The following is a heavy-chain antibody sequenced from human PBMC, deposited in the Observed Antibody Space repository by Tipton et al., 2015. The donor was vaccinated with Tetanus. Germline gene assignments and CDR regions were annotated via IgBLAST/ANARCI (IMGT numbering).Heavy chain of an antibody. Sequence: TLSLTCAVSGDSISSGDYYWTWIRQHPGRGLESIGYIFGSGGTFYNPSLESRVTISPDTSKNYFSLKLTSVTAADTAVYYCARDRSHFYFGPQIDYWGQGTPVTASS. CDR3: ARDRSHFYFGPQIDY. V-gene: IGHV4-31*11. CDR1: GDSISSGDYY. J-gene: IGHJ4*02. D-gene: IGHD3/OR15-3a*01. CDR2: IFGSGGT.